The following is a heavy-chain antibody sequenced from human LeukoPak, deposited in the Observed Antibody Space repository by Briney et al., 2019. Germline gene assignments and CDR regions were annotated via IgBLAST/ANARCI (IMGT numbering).Heavy chain of an antibody. CDR2: INHSGST. CDR3: ARVPPLIVGATEPLLDY. J-gene: IGHJ4*02. CDR1: GGSFSGYY. D-gene: IGHD1-26*01. V-gene: IGHV4-34*01. Sequence: PSETLSLTCAVYGGSFSGYYWSWIRQPPGKGLEWIGEINHSGSTNYNPSLKSRVTISVDTSKNQFSLKLSSVTAADTAVYYCARVPPLIVGATEPLLDYWGQGTLVTVSS.